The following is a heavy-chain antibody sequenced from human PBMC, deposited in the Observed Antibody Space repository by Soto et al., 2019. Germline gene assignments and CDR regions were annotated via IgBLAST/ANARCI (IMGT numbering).Heavy chain of an antibody. CDR2: ISGSGGSI. CDR3: AKGGPYYSSSSATQIVYYYYGMDV. V-gene: IGHV3-23*01. Sequence: GGSLRLSCAASGFTFSSYAMSWVRQAPGKGLEWVSAISGSGGSIYYADSVKGRFTISRDNSKNTLYLQMNSLRAEDTAVYYCAKGGPYYSSSSATQIVYYYYGMDVWGQGTTVTVSS. J-gene: IGHJ6*02. D-gene: IGHD6-6*01. CDR1: GFTFSSYA.